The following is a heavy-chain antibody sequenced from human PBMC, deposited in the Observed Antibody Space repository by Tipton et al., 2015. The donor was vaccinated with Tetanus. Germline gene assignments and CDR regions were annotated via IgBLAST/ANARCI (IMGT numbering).Heavy chain of an antibody. CDR2: IIPIFGTA. J-gene: IGHJ4*02. D-gene: IGHD2-2*01. CDR1: GGTFSSYA. CDR3: ARGSSVSPTYCSSTSCSPGGGFDY. Sequence: QVQLVQSGAEVKKPGSSVKVSCKASGGTFSSYAISWVRQAPGQGLEWMGRIIPIFGTANYAQKFQGRVTITADESTSTACMELSSLRPEDTAVYYCARGSSVSPTYCSSTSCSPGGGFDYWGQGTLVPVSS. V-gene: IGHV1-69*01.